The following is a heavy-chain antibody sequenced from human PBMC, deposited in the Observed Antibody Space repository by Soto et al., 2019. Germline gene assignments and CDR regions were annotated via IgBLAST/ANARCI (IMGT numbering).Heavy chain of an antibody. CDR1: GFTFSRYS. D-gene: IGHD6-6*01. CDR3: AGGIAARPWCLDL. Sequence: EVQLVESGGGLVQPGGSLRLSCTASGFTFSRYSMNWVRQAPGKGLEWVSYISSGSSDIFYRDSVKGRFTISRDDAKNSLFLHMNSLRDDDTAVYFCAGGIAARPWCLDLWGRGTLVTVSS. V-gene: IGHV3-48*02. CDR2: ISSGSSDI. J-gene: IGHJ2*01.